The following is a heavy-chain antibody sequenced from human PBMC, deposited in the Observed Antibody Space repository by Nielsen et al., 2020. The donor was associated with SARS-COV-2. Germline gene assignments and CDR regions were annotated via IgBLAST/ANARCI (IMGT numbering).Heavy chain of an antibody. CDR3: ARVGDYGAKD. V-gene: IGHV3-53*01. CDR1: GFAVSSNY. J-gene: IGHJ4*02. D-gene: IGHD4-23*01. CDR2: ISSADST. Sequence: GGSLRLSYAASGFAVSSNYMSWVRQAPGKGLEWVSLISSADSTYYIDSVKGRFTISRDNSNNTLYLQMNSLRAEDTAVYYCARVGDYGAKDWGQGTLVTVSS.